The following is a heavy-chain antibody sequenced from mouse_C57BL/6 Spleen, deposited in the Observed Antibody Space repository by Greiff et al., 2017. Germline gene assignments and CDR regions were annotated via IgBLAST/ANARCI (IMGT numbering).Heavy chain of an antibody. J-gene: IGHJ4*01. CDR1: GYTFTSYW. D-gene: IGHD3-2*02. V-gene: IGHV1-52*01. CDR2: IDPSGSET. CDR3: ARQLRILGAMDY. Sequence: QVQLKQPGAELVRPGSSVKLSCKASGYTFTSYWMHWVKQRPIQGLEWIGNIDPSGSETHYNQKFKDKATLTVDKSSSTAYMQLSSLTSEDSAVXYCARQLRILGAMDYWGQGTPVTVSS.